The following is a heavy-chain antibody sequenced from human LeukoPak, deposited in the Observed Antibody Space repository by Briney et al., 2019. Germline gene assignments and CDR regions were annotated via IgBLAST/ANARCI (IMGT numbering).Heavy chain of an antibody. CDR1: GGSFSGYY. V-gene: IGHV4-34*01. CDR3: ARGYCSSTSCYFWGHYYGMDV. J-gene: IGHJ6*02. Sequence: PSETLSLTCAVYGGSFSGYYWSWIRQPPGKGLEWIGEINHSGSTNYNPSLKSRVTISVDTSKNQFSLKLSSVTAADTAVYYCARGYCSSTSCYFWGHYYGMDVWGQGTTVTVSS. CDR2: INHSGST. D-gene: IGHD2-2*01.